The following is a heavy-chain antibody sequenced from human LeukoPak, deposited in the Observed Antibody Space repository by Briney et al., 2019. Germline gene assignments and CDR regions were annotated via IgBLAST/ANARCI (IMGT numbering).Heavy chain of an antibody. J-gene: IGHJ3*02. D-gene: IGHD5-12*01. V-gene: IGHV4-34*01. CDR2: INHSGST. CDR3: ARHPKRRGYSGYEGAFDI. Sequence: SETLSLTCAVYGGSFSAYYWGWIRQPPGKGLEWIGEINHSGSTNYNPSLKSRVTISVDTSKNQFSLKLSSVTAADTAVYYCARHPKRRGYSGYEGAFDIWGQGTMVTVSS. CDR1: GGSFSAYY.